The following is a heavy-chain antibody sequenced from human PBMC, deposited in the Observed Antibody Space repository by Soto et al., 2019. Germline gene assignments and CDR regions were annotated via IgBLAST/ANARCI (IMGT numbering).Heavy chain of an antibody. Sequence: EMQLLESGGDLVQPGGSLRLSCAASGFTFSNYAMTWVRQAPGKGLEYISAISGSGVTTYSADSMKGRFTISRDNSKNSLDLQRNSLRAEDTAVYYCAKDRDDIGMVDAFEIWGQGTMVTVSS. V-gene: IGHV3-23*01. CDR2: ISGSGVTT. D-gene: IGHD2-15*01. CDR1: GFTFSNYA. CDR3: AKDRDDIGMVDAFEI. J-gene: IGHJ3*02.